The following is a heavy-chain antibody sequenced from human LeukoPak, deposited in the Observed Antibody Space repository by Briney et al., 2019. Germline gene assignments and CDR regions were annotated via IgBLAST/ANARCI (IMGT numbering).Heavy chain of an antibody. CDR3: ARAKGRSSPVNP. CDR1: GFTFSSYS. V-gene: IGHV3-21*01. Sequence: GGSLRLSCAASGFTFSSYSMNWVRQAPGKGLEWVSSISSSSSYIYYADSVKGRFTISRDNAKNSLYPQMNSLRAEDTAVYYCARAKGRSSPVNPWGQGTLVTVSS. CDR2: ISSSSSYI. D-gene: IGHD6-13*01. J-gene: IGHJ5*02.